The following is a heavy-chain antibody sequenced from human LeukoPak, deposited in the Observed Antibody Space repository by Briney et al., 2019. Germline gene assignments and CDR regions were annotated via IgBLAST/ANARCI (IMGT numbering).Heavy chain of an antibody. Sequence: PSETLSLTCTVSGGSISSGGYYWSWIRQPPGKGLEWIGYIYYSGSTNYNPSLKSRVTISVDTSKNQFSLKLSSVTAADTAVYYCARTLPYYDFWSGYSREYYFDYWGQGTLVTVSS. CDR1: GGSISSGGYY. CDR2: IYYSGST. V-gene: IGHV4-61*08. J-gene: IGHJ4*02. D-gene: IGHD3-3*01. CDR3: ARTLPYYDFWSGYSREYYFDY.